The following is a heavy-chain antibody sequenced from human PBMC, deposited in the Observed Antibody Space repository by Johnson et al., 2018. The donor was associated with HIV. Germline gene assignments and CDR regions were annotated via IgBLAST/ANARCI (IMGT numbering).Heavy chain of an antibody. D-gene: IGHD6-19*01. V-gene: IGHV3-30*18. CDR3: AKDDNLGVWYSDAFDV. CDR2: ISYDGSDK. Sequence: QMQLVESGGGVVQPGRSLRLSCAASGFTFSSYGMNWVRQAPGKGLEWVAVISYDGSDKYYADSVKGRFTISRDNSKNTLYLQMKSLRPEDTSIYYCAKDDNLGVWYSDAFDVWGQGTVVTVSS. J-gene: IGHJ3*01. CDR1: GFTFSSYG.